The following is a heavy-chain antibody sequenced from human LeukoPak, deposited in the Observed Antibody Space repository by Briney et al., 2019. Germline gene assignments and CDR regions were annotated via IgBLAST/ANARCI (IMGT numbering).Heavy chain of an antibody. J-gene: IGHJ3*02. V-gene: IGHV3-23*01. Sequence: GGSLRLSCAASGFTFSSYAMSWVRQAPGKGLEWVSAISGSGGSTYYADSVKGRFTISRDNSKNTLYLQMNSLRAEDTAVYYCAKVEYSSGWYQGGAFDIWGQGTMVTVSS. CDR3: AKVEYSSGWYQGGAFDI. D-gene: IGHD6-19*01. CDR1: GFTFSSYA. CDR2: ISGSGGST.